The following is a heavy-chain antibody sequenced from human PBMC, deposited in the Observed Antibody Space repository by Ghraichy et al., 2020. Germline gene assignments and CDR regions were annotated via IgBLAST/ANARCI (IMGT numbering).Heavy chain of an antibody. V-gene: IGHV4-39*01. J-gene: IGHJ4*02. CDR3: ARHLRGSYYWDSVGDLTFDY. D-gene: IGHD1-26*01. Sequence: GSLRLSCTVSGGSISSSSYYWGWIRQPPGKGLEWIGSIYYSGSTYYNPSLKSRVTISVDTSKNQFSLKLSSVTAADTAVYYCARHLRGSYYWDSVGDLTFDYWGQGTLVTVSS. CDR1: GGSISSSSYY. CDR2: IYYSGST.